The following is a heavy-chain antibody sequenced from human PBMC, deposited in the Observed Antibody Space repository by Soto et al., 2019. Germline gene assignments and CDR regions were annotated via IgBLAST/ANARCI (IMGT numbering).Heavy chain of an antibody. CDR1: GFNFRTYW. J-gene: IGHJ4*02. CDR2: IKEDGSDK. Sequence: EVQLVESGGGLVQPGGSLRLSCAASGFNFRTYWMSWVRQAPGKGLEWVANIKEDGSDKYYVDSVKGRLTVSRDNAKHLLYWQLNSLRAEDTAGYYGAREGVSEGPKGAVFDHWGQGSLVTVSS. V-gene: IGHV3-7*03. CDR3: AREGVSEGPKGAVFDH. D-gene: IGHD3-16*01.